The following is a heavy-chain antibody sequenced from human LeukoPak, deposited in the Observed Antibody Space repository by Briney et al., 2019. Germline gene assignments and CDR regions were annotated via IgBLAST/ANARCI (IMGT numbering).Heavy chain of an antibody. CDR3: AREGGYYDSSGNDAFDI. CDR2: INPNSGGT. D-gene: IGHD3-22*01. J-gene: IGHJ3*02. CDR1: GYTFTGYY. V-gene: IGHV1-2*02. Sequence: ASVKVSCKASGYTFTGYYMHWVRQAPGQGLEWVGWINPNSGGTNYAQKLQGRVTMTTDTSTSTAYMELRSLRSDDTAVYYCAREGGYYDSSGNDAFDIWGQGTMVTVSS.